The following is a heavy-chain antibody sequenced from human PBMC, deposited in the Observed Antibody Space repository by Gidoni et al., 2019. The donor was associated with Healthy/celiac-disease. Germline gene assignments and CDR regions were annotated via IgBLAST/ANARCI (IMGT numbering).Heavy chain of an antibody. CDR3: ARGRWSWFDP. V-gene: IGHV4-34*01. Sequence: QVQLQQWGAGLLKPSETLSLTCAVYGGSFSGYYWSWIRQPPGKGLEWIGEINHSGSTNYNPSLKSRVTISVDTSKNQFSLKLSSVTAADTAVYYCARGRWSWFDPWGQGTLVTVSS. D-gene: IGHD3-3*01. CDR2: INHSGST. J-gene: IGHJ5*02. CDR1: GGSFSGYY.